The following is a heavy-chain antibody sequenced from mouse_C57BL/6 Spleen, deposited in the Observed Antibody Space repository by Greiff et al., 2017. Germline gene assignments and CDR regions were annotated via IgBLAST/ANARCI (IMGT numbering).Heavy chain of an antibody. Sequence: QVQLQQPGAELVMPGASVKLSCKASGYTFTSYWMHWVKQRPGQGLEWIGEIDPSDSYTNYNQKFKGKSTLTVDKSSSTAYMQLSSLTSEDSAVYYCARNGNYGGNYFAYWGQGTTLTVSS. J-gene: IGHJ2*01. CDR3: ARNGNYGGNYFAY. CDR2: IDPSDSYT. V-gene: IGHV1-69*01. CDR1: GYTFTSYW. D-gene: IGHD2-1*01.